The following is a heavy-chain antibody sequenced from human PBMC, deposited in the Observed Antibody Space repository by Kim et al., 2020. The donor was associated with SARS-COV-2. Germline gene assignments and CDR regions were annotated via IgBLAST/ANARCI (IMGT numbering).Heavy chain of an antibody. J-gene: IGHJ6*02. V-gene: IGHV3-48*02. CDR3: ARDRYSGSYSYYYYYGMDV. D-gene: IGHD1-26*01. CDR2: ISSSSSTI. Sequence: GGSLRLSCAASGFTFSSYSMNWVRQAPGKGLEWVSYISSSSSTIYYADPVKGRFTISRDNAKNSLYLQMNSLRDEDTAVYYCARDRYSGSYSYYYYYGMDVWGQGTTVTVSS. CDR1: GFTFSSYS.